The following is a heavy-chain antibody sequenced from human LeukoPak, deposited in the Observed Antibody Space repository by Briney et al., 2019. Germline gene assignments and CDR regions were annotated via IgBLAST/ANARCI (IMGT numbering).Heavy chain of an antibody. D-gene: IGHD6-25*01. J-gene: IGHJ4*02. V-gene: IGHV3-23*01. CDR2: ISGSGGST. CDR1: GFTFSSYA. Sequence: PGWALTLSCPASGFTFSSYAMRGVRPAPGKGLEGVSAISGSGGSTYYADSVKGRFTISRDNSKNTLYLQMNSLRAEDTAVYYCARDRGDSIGYWGQGTLVTVSS. CDR3: ARDRGDSIGY.